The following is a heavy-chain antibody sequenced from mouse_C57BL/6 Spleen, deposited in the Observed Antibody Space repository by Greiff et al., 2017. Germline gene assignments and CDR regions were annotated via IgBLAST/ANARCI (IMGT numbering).Heavy chain of an antibody. D-gene: IGHD1-1*01. V-gene: IGHV1-76*01. CDR3: ARGYYGSSYYFDY. Sequence: QVQLQQSGAELVRPGASVKLSCKASGYTFTDYYINWVKQRPGQGLEWIARIYPGSGNTYYNEKFKGKATLTAEQSSSTAYMQLSSLTSEDSAVYFCARGYYGSSYYFDYWGQGTTLTVSS. CDR2: IYPGSGNT. J-gene: IGHJ2*01. CDR1: GYTFTDYY.